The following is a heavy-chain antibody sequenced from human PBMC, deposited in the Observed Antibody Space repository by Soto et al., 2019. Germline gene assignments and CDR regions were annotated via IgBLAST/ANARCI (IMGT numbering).Heavy chain of an antibody. CDR2: ISKSGGSP. V-gene: IGHV3-23*01. J-gene: IGHJ4*02. D-gene: IGHD3-9*01. CDR1: GFTFSSYA. Sequence: GGSLRLSCAASGFTFSSYAMSWVRQAPGKGLEWVSSISKSGGSPHYEDSVKGRFTISRDNSESTLYLQMNSLGAEDTAAYYCAKSLSLTGSYNPLDYWGQGTLVTVSS. CDR3: AKSLSLTGSYNPLDY.